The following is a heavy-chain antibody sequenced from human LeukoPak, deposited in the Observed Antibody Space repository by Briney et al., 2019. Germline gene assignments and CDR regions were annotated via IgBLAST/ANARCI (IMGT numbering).Heavy chain of an antibody. J-gene: IGHJ1*01. CDR2: IYYSGST. CDR3: ARDGIDAGNFQH. D-gene: IGHD2-21*01. V-gene: IGHV4-59*12. CDR1: DGSISSYY. Sequence: SETLSLTCTVSDGSISSYYWSWIRQPPGKGLEWIGYIYYSGSTNYNPSLKSRVTISVDTSKNQFSLKLSSVTAADTAVYYCARDGIDAGNFQHWGQGTLVTVSS.